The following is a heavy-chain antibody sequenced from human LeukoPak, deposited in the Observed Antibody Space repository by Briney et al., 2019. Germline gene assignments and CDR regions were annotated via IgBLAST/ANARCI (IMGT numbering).Heavy chain of an antibody. J-gene: IGHJ3*02. CDR2: ISGSGGST. CDR3: AKDRFYSGSPRAFDI. V-gene: IGHV3-23*01. Sequence: GGSLRLSCAASGFTFSSYAMSWVRQAPGKGLEWLSDISGSGGSTYYADSVKGRFSISRDNSKNTMDLQMNSLRAEDTAVYYCAKDRFYSGSPRAFDIWGQGTMVTVSS. CDR1: GFTFSSYA. D-gene: IGHD1-26*01.